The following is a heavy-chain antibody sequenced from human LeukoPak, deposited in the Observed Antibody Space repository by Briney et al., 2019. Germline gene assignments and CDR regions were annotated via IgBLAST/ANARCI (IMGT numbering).Heavy chain of an antibody. D-gene: IGHD2-21*02. CDR2: ISSSRSYT. CDR1: GFTFSSYS. J-gene: IGHJ4*02. V-gene: IGHV3-21*06. Sequence: GGSLRLSCATSGFTFSSYSMNWVRQAPGKGLEWVSSISSSRSYTYYADSVKGRFTISRNNAKNSLYLQMSSLSAEDTAVYYCARGCGGDCYPFRDYWGQGTLVTVSS. CDR3: ARGCGGDCYPFRDY.